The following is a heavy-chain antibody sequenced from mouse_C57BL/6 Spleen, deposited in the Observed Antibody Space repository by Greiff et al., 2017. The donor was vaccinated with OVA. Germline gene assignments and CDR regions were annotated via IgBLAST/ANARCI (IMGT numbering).Heavy chain of an antibody. J-gene: IGHJ4*01. CDR2: INPNSGTT. D-gene: IGHD1-1*01. V-gene: IGHV1-39*01. CDR3: ARDYGSSHWAMDY. CDR1: GYSFTDYN. Sequence: VQLQQSGPELVKPGASVKLSCKASGYSFTDYNMNWVKQSNGKSLEWIGVINPNSGTTSYNQKFKGKATLTVDQSSSTAYMQLNSLTSEDSAVYYGARDYGSSHWAMDYWGQGTSVTVSS.